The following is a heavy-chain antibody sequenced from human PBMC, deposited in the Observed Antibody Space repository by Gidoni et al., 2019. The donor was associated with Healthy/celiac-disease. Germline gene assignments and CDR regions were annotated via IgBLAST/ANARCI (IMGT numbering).Heavy chain of an antibody. Sequence: EVQLVESGGGLVPPGRSLRLSCTASGFTFGAYAMSWVRQAPGKGLEWVGFIRSKAYGGTTEYAASVKGRFTISRDDSKSIAYLQMNSLKTEDTAVYYCTRTGLMGDYYYGMDVWGQGTTVTVSS. CDR1: GFTFGAYA. CDR2: IRSKAYGGTT. J-gene: IGHJ6*02. V-gene: IGHV3-49*04. CDR3: TRTGLMGDYYYGMDV. D-gene: IGHD3-16*01.